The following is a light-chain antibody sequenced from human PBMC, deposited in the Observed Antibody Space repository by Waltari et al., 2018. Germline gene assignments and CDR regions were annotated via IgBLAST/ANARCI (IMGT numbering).Light chain of an antibody. V-gene: IGKV1-39*01. CDR2: AAS. CDR3: QQSYSTLRT. J-gene: IGKJ2*01. CDR1: QSIRTY. Sequence: DIQMTQSPSSLSASVGDRVTITCRAGQSIRTYLNWYQQKPGKAPNLLIYAASSLQRGVPSRFTGSGSGTDFTLTISSLQPEDFATYYCQQSYSTLRTFGQGTKLE.